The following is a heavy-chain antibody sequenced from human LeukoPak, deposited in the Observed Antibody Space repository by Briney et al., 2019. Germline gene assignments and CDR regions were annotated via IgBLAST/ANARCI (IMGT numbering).Heavy chain of an antibody. CDR3: ARAWAAEDYMDV. D-gene: IGHD6-13*01. J-gene: IGHJ6*03. V-gene: IGHV3-20*04. Sequence: GGSLRLSCAASGFTFDDYGMSWLRQAPGKGLEWVSGINWNGGSTGYADSVKGRFTISRDNAKNSLYLQMNSLRAEDTALYYCARAWAAEDYMDVWGKGTTVTVSS. CDR2: INWNGGST. CDR1: GFTFDDYG.